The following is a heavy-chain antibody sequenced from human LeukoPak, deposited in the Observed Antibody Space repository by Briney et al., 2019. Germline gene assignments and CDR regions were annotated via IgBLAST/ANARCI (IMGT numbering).Heavy chain of an antibody. J-gene: IGHJ5*02. CDR2: INHSGST. Sequence: SETLSLTCAVYGGSFSGYYWSWIRQPPGKGLEWIGEINHSGSTNYNPSLKSRATISVDTSKNQFSLKLSSVTAADTAVYYCARAGVVWFDPWGQGTLVTVSS. CDR1: GGSFSGYY. CDR3: ARAGVVWFDP. D-gene: IGHD3-3*01. V-gene: IGHV4-34*01.